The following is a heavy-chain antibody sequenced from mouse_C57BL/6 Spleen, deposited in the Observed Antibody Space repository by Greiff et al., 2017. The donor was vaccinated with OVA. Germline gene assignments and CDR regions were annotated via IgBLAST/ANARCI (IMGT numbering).Heavy chain of an antibody. CDR2: ILPGSGST. J-gene: IGHJ3*01. Sequence: QVQLQQSGAELMKPGASVKLSCKATGYTFTGYWIEWVKQRPGHGLEWIGEILPGSGSTNYNEKFKSKATFTADTSSNTAYMQLSSLTTEDSAIYYCARGSSGYWFAYWGQGTLVTVSA. CDR1: GYTFTGYW. D-gene: IGHD3-2*02. CDR3: ARGSSGYWFAY. V-gene: IGHV1-9*01.